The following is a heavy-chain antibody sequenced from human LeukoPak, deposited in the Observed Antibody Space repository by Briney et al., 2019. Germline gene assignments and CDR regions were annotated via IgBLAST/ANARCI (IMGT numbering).Heavy chain of an antibody. V-gene: IGHV3-23*01. J-gene: IGHJ4*02. CDR2: ISGSGCST. D-gene: IGHD3-22*01. Sequence: GGSLRLSCAASGFTFSSYAMSWVRQAPGKGLEWVSAISGSGCSTYYADSVKGRFTISRDNSKNTLYLQMNSLRAEDTAVYYCAKDRIVVSYYFDYWGQGTLVTVSS. CDR1: GFTFSSYA. CDR3: AKDRIVVSYYFDY.